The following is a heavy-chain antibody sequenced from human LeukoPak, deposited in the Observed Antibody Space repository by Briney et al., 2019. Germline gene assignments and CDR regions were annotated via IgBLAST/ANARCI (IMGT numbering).Heavy chain of an antibody. D-gene: IGHD4-23*01. Sequence: GGSLRLSCAASGFTFSSYAMSWVRQAPGKGLVWVSRTNSDGSTTSYADSVKGRFTISRDNAKNTLYLQMNSLRAEDTAVYYCARERSTVDPFDYWGQGTLVTVSS. CDR1: GFTFSSYA. CDR3: ARERSTVDPFDY. J-gene: IGHJ4*02. CDR2: TNSDGSTT. V-gene: IGHV3-74*01.